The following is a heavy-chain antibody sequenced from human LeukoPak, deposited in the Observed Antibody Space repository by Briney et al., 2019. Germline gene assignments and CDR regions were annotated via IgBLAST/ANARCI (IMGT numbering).Heavy chain of an antibody. CDR3: ARDPVEWELLLDC. D-gene: IGHD1-26*01. J-gene: IGHJ4*02. CDR2: MNIDGSEK. V-gene: IGHV3-7*01. CDR1: GFTFSNYW. Sequence: GGSLRLSCAASGFTFSNYWMGWVRQAPGKRLEWVANMNIDGSEKYYADSVKGRFSISRDNARNSVYLQMASLRVEDTAVYYCARDPVEWELLLDCWGQGTLVTVSS.